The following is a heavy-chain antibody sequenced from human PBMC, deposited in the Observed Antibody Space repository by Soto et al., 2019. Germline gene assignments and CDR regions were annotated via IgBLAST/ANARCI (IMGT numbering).Heavy chain of an antibody. CDR2: TYYRSKWYN. V-gene: IGHV6-1*01. CDR3: ARVDYCSSTSCPYYYYGMDV. D-gene: IGHD2-2*01. CDR1: GDSVSSNSAA. Sequence: PSQTLSLTCALSGDSVSSNSAAWNWIRQSPSRGLEWLGRTYYRSKWYNDYAVSVKSRITINPDTSKNQFSLQLNSVTPEDTAVYYCARVDYCSSTSCPYYYYGMDVWGQGTTVTVSS. J-gene: IGHJ6*02.